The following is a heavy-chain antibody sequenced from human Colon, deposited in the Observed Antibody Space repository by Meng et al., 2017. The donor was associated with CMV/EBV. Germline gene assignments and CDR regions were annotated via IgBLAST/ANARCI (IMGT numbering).Heavy chain of an antibody. CDR1: GFTFSNSA. CDR3: ARVGDYPGGYFDC. D-gene: IGHD4-17*01. CDR2: ISFDGRST. J-gene: IGHJ4*02. Sequence: GGSLRLSCAASGFTFSNSALHWVRQAPGKGLEWVAVISFDGRSTYSADSVKGRFTVSRDNSKNRLFLQMNSLRLEDTAVYYCARVGDYPGGYFDCWGQGTLVTVSS. V-gene: IGHV3-30*04.